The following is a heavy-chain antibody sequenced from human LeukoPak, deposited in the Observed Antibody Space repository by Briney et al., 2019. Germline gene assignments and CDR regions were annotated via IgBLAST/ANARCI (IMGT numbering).Heavy chain of an antibody. CDR1: GFTASSNY. CDR2: IYTGGNT. Sequence: GGSLRLSCVASGFTASSNYMTWVRQAPGKGLEWVSIIYTGGNTDYADSVRGRFTISRDNSKNTLYLQMNSLRGEDTAVYYCAKSGFWGQGTLVTVSS. V-gene: IGHV3-53*01. CDR3: AKSGF. J-gene: IGHJ4*02.